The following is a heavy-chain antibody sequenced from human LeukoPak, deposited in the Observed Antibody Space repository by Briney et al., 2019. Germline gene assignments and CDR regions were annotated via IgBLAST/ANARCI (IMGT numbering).Heavy chain of an antibody. CDR1: GFIFSSYS. CDR3: ARTGGYCSGGSCYPNWFDP. CDR2: ISSSSSYI. V-gene: IGHV3-21*01. Sequence: GGSLRLSCAASGFIFSSYSMNWVRQAPGKGLEWVSSISSSSSYIYYADSVKGRFTISRDNAKNSLYLQMNSLRAEDTAVYYCARTGGYCSGGSCYPNWFDPWGQGTLVTVSS. D-gene: IGHD2-15*01. J-gene: IGHJ5*02.